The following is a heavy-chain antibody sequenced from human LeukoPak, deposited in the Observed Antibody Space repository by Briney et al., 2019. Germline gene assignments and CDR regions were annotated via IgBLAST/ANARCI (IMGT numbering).Heavy chain of an antibody. J-gene: IGHJ4*02. Sequence: GASVKVSCKASGYTFTSYGISWVRQAPGQGLEWMGWISAYNGNTNYAQKLQGRVTMTTDTSTSTAYMELRSLRSDDTAVYYCAGGAPAPGYSGREWGYRGQGTLVTVSS. CDR3: AGGAPAPGYSGREWGY. CDR1: GYTFTSYG. CDR2: ISAYNGNT. V-gene: IGHV1-18*01. D-gene: IGHD5-12*01.